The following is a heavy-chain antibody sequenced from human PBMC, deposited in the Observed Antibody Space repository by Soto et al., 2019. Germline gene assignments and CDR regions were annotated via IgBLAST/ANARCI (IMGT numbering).Heavy chain of an antibody. Sequence: PSETLSLTCSVSGGSLSGFPWIWIRQPPGKGLEWIGYIYYSGSTNYNPSLKSRVTISVDTSKNQFSLKLSSVTAADTAVYYCARLAYYYDSSGYLFDYWGQGTLVTVSS. CDR1: GGSLSGFP. D-gene: IGHD3-22*01. CDR3: ARLAYYYDSSGYLFDY. V-gene: IGHV4-59*01. CDR2: IYYSGST. J-gene: IGHJ4*02.